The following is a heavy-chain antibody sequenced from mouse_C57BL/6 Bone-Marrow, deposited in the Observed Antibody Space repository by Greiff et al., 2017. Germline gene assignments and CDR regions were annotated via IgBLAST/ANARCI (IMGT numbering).Heavy chain of an antibody. V-gene: IGHV5-9*01. Sequence: EVLVVESGGGLVKPGGSLKLSCAASGFTFSSYTMFWVRQTPVKRLEWVATISGGGGNTFYPDSVKGRFTFSRDNAKNTLYLQMSSLRSEDTDLYDCARHERLRPRTWFAYWDQGTLVTVSA. CDR2: ISGGGGNT. CDR1: GFTFSSYT. D-gene: IGHD2-4*01. J-gene: IGHJ3*01. CDR3: ARHERLRPRTWFAY.